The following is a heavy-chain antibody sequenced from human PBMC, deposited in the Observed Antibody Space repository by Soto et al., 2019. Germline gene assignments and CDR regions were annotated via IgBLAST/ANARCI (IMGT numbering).Heavy chain of an antibody. Sequence: PSETLSLTXAVYGGSFSGHYWSWIRKPPAKGLEWLGEINHSGSTNSNRSLKSRVTISVDTSKNQFSLKLSSVTAADTAVYYRARGIQRDARDTYYFDSWGQGTRVTVSS. CDR3: ARGIQRDARDTYYFDS. CDR2: INHSGST. J-gene: IGHJ4*02. V-gene: IGHV4-34*01. CDR1: GGSFSGHY.